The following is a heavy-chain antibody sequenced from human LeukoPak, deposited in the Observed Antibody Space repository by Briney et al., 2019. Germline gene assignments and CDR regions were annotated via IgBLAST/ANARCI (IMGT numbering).Heavy chain of an antibody. V-gene: IGHV4-31*03. CDR3: ARARIVVVTPDRNYYYYYGMDV. CDR2: IYYSGST. J-gene: IGHJ6*02. D-gene: IGHD2-21*02. Sequence: RSSETLSLTCTVSGGSISSGGYYWSWIRQHPGKGLGWIGYIYYSGSTYYNPSLKSRVTISVDTSKNQFSLKLSSVTAADAAVYYCARARIVVVTPDRNYYYYYGMDVWGQGTTVTVSS. CDR1: GGSISSGGYY.